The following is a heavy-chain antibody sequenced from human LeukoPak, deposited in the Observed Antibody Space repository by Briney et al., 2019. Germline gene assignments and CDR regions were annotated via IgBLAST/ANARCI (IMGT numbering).Heavy chain of an antibody. V-gene: IGHV4-34*01. J-gene: IGHJ4*02. CDR1: GGSFSGYY. CDR2: INHSGST. D-gene: IGHD1-26*01. CDR3: ARDLSGSYFVFDY. Sequence: SETLSLTCAVYGGSFSGYYWSWIRQPPGKGLEWIGEINHSGSTNYNPSLKSRVTISVDTSKNQFSLKLSSVTAADTAVYYCARDLSGSYFVFDYWGQGTLVTVSS.